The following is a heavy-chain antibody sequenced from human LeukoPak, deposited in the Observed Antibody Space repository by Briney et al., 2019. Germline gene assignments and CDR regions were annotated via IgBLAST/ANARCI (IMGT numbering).Heavy chain of an antibody. CDR1: GFTVSGTY. J-gene: IGHJ5*02. V-gene: IGHV3-66*01. CDR3: ASNGGIIAAST. D-gene: IGHD6-25*01. CDR2: IYSGGTT. Sequence: GGSLRLSCAASGFTVSGTYMSWVRQAPGKGLDWVSVIYSGGTTYYADSVKGRFTISRDNSKNTLYLQMNSLRAEDTAVYYCASNGGIIAASTWGQGTLVTVSS.